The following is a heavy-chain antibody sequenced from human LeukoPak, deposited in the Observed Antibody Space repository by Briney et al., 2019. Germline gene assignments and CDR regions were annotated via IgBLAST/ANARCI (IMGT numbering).Heavy chain of an antibody. D-gene: IGHD3-10*01. CDR2: IYYSGST. J-gene: IGHJ5*02. CDR3: ARQGYYGSEPGWFDP. Sequence: NLPETLSLTCTVSGGSISSYYWSWIRQPPGKGLEWIGYIYYSGSTNYNPSLKSRVTISVDTSKNQFSLKLSSVTAADTAVYYCARQGYYGSEPGWFDPWGQGTLVTVSS. V-gene: IGHV4-59*08. CDR1: GGSISSYY.